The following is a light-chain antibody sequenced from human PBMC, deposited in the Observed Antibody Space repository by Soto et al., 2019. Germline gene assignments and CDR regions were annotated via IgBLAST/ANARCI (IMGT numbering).Light chain of an antibody. V-gene: IGKV1-5*01. J-gene: IGKJ1*01. CDR3: QQYNSYSPRT. CDR2: DAS. Sequence: DIQMTQSPSTLSASVGDRVTIACRASQSISSWLAWYQQRPGKPPKLLIYDASSLESGVPSRFSGSGSGTEFTLTISSLQPDDFATYYCQQYNSYSPRTSGQGTKVDI. CDR1: QSISSW.